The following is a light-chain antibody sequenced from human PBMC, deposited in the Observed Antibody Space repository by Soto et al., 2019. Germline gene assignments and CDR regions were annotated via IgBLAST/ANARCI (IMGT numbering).Light chain of an antibody. CDR3: QHYNNWPPVT. J-gene: IGKJ5*01. CDR1: QSVSNN. V-gene: IGKV3-15*01. CDR2: GAS. Sequence: EIVMTQSPVTLSVSPGERVTLSCRASQSVSNNLAWYQQKSGQAPRLLIYGASTRVTGIPARFSGSGSGTEFTLTISSLQSEDFAIYYCQHYNNWPPVTFGQGTRLDIK.